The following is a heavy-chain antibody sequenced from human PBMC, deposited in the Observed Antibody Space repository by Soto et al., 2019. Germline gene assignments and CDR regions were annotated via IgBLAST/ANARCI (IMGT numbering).Heavy chain of an antibody. CDR1: GFTFSNAW. CDR2: VIAKSHGGTI. Sequence: EVQLVESGGGLVQPGGSLRLSCAASGFTFSNAWMSWVRQAPGKGLEWVGRVIAKSHGGTIDYAAPVKGRFTISRDDSRDTLFLQMNSLKTEDTAVYYCATGTGKTDFDYWCQGTLVTVSS. V-gene: IGHV3-15*01. CDR3: ATGTGKTDFDY. D-gene: IGHD2-21*02. J-gene: IGHJ4*02.